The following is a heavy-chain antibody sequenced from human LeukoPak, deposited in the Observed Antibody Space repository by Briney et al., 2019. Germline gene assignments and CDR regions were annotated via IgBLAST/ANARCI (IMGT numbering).Heavy chain of an antibody. CDR1: GGSISSYY. J-gene: IGHJ2*01. CDR2: IYYSGNT. D-gene: IGHD4-23*01. Sequence: PSETLSLTCTVSGGSISSYYWSWIRQPPGKGLEWIGYIYYSGNTNYNPSLKSRVTISVDTSKNQFSLRLSSVTAADTAVYYCARDRILGWLPNWYFDLWGRGTLVTVSS. V-gene: IGHV4-59*01. CDR3: ARDRILGWLPNWYFDL.